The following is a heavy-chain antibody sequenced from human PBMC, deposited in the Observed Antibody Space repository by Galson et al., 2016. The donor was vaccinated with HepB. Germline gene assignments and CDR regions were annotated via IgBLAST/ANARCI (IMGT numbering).Heavy chain of an antibody. Sequence: SLRLSCAVSGFTFSDYYMRWIRQAPGKGLEWLSYITNSGRSTSYADSVKGRFTISRDNTKNSLYLEMNSLRAEDTAVYYCARESRGNYFTFDYWGQGTLVTVSS. V-gene: IGHV3-11*01. CDR3: ARESRGNYFTFDY. CDR2: ITNSGRST. CDR1: GFTFSDYY. D-gene: IGHD2/OR15-2a*01. J-gene: IGHJ4*02.